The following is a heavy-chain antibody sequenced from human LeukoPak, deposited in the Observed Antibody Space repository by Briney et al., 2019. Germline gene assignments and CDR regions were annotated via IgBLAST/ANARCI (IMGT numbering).Heavy chain of an antibody. V-gene: IGHV4-4*07. D-gene: IGHD3-3*01. J-gene: IGHJ4*02. CDR2: IYTSGNT. Sequence: PSETLSLTCTVSGGSITTDSWGWIRQPAGKGLEWIGRIYTSGNTNYNPSLRSRVTILVDKSKNQFSLKLRSMIAADTAVYYCAGGSFDFWSGYYPYWGQGTLVTVSA. CDR3: AGGSFDFWSGYYPY. CDR1: GGSITTDS.